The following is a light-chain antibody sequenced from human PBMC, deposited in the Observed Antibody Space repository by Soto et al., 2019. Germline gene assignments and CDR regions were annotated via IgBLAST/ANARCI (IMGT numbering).Light chain of an antibody. CDR3: QQYGSSLFT. J-gene: IGKJ3*01. CDR1: QTVRNNY. CDR2: GTS. V-gene: IGKV3-20*01. Sequence: EIVMKQSPATLSVSPGERATLSCRASQTVRNNYLAWYQQKPGQAPRVLIYGTSIRASGVPERFSGCGSGTDFTLTITRLEPEDFAVYYCQQYGSSLFTFGPGT.